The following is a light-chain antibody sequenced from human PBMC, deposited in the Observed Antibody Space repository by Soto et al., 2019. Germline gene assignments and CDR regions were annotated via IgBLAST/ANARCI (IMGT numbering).Light chain of an antibody. CDR3: YSYTSSSTVV. V-gene: IGLV2-14*01. J-gene: IGLJ2*01. CDR2: DVS. CDR1: SSDVGGYNY. Sequence: QSALTQPASVSGSPGQSITISCTGISSDVGGYNYVSWYQQHPDKAPKLMIYDVSNRRSGVSNRFSGSKSGTTASLTISGLQAEDEADYYCYSYTSSSTVVFGGGTKLNVL.